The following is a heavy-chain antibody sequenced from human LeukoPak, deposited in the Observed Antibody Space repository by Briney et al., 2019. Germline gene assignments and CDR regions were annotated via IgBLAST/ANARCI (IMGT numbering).Heavy chain of an antibody. V-gene: IGHV3-9*01. CDR3: AKSLAVAGFDY. CDR2: ICWNSGNI. D-gene: IGHD6-19*01. Sequence: GGSLRLSCAASGFPFNDYAMHWVRQVPGKGLEWVSGICWNSGNIVYADSVKRRFTISRDNAKTSLYLQMNSLRPEDTALYYCAKSLAVAGFDYWGQGTLVTVSS. J-gene: IGHJ4*02. CDR1: GFPFNDYA.